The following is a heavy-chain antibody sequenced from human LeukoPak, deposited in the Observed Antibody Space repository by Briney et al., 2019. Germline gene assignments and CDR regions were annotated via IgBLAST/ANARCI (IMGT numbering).Heavy chain of an antibody. Sequence: GESLKISCKGSGYGFTSYWIGWVRQMPGKGLEWMGIIYSGDSDTRYSPSFQGQVTISADKSINTAYLQWSSLKASDTAMYYCARQDYYDSRLLGMDVWGQGTTVTVSS. J-gene: IGHJ6*02. CDR2: IYSGDSDT. CDR1: GYGFTSYW. V-gene: IGHV5-51*01. CDR3: ARQDYYDSRLLGMDV. D-gene: IGHD3-22*01.